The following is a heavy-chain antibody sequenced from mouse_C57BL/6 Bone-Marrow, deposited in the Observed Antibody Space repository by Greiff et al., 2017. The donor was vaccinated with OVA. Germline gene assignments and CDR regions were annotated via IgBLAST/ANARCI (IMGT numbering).Heavy chain of an antibody. Sequence: EVQLVESGGGLVKPGGSLKLSCAASGFTFSSYAMSWVRQTPEKRLEWVATISDGGSYTYYPDNVKGRFTISRDNAKNNLYLQMSHLKSEDTAMYYCARVLYYGSILFDYWGQGTTLTVSS. D-gene: IGHD1-1*01. V-gene: IGHV5-4*01. CDR2: ISDGGSYT. CDR1: GFTFSSYA. J-gene: IGHJ2*01. CDR3: ARVLYYGSILFDY.